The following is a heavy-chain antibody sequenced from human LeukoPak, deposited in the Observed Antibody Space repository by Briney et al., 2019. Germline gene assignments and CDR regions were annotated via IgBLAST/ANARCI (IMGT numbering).Heavy chain of an antibody. D-gene: IGHD1-1*01. CDR2: ISSSGSYI. CDR1: GFTFSSYS. V-gene: IGHV3-21*01. Sequence: GGSLRLSCAASGFTFSSYSMNWVRQAPGKGLEWVSSISSSGSYIYSADSVKGRFTTSRDNAKNSLYLQMNSLRAEDTAVYYCASGTTGTFGYWGQGTLVTVSS. CDR3: ASGTTGTFGY. J-gene: IGHJ4*02.